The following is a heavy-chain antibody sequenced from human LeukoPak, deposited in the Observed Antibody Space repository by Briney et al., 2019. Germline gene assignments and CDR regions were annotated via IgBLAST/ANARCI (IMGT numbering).Heavy chain of an antibody. CDR3: AASSSWPRPFFDY. Sequence: GRSLRLSCAASGLTFSSYAMHWVRQAPGKGLEWVAVISYDGSNKYYADSVKGRFTISRDNSKNTLYLQMNSLRAEDTAVYYCAASSSWPRPFFDYWGQGTLVTVSS. J-gene: IGHJ4*02. CDR1: GLTFSSYA. V-gene: IGHV3-30-3*01. CDR2: ISYDGSNK. D-gene: IGHD6-13*01.